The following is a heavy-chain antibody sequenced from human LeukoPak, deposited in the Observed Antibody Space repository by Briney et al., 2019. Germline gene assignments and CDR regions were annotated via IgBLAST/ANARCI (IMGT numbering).Heavy chain of an antibody. Sequence: GGSLRLSCAASGFTLGSYSMTWVRQAPGKGLEWVSSISGSGGSTYYADSVKGRFTISRDNSKNTLYLQMNSLRAEDTAVYYCAKRSAVGAFDIWGQGTMVTVSS. J-gene: IGHJ3*02. CDR3: AKRSAVGAFDI. CDR2: ISGSGGST. CDR1: GFTLGSYS. V-gene: IGHV3-23*01. D-gene: IGHD4-23*01.